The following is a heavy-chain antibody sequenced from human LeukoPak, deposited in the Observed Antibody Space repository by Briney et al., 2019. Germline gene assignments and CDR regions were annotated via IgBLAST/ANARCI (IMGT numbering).Heavy chain of an antibody. CDR1: GGSISNYY. CDR3: ARSHGSGSYYNLNDY. D-gene: IGHD3-10*01. Sequence: SETLSLTCTVSGGSISNYYWSWIRQPPGKGLEWIGYIYYSGSANYNPSLRSRVTISVDTSKNQFSLKLSSVTAADTAVYYCARSHGSGSYYNLNDYWGQGTLVTVSS. CDR2: IYYSGSA. V-gene: IGHV4-59*01. J-gene: IGHJ4*02.